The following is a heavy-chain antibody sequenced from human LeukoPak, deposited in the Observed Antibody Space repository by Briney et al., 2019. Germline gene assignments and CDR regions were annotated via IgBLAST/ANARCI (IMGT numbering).Heavy chain of an antibody. J-gene: IGHJ4*02. Sequence: PSETLSLTCTVSGGSISSGGYYWSWIRQHPGKGLEWIGYIYYSGSTNYNPSLKSRVTISVDTSKNQFSLKLSSVTATDTAVYYCARGPRYSSWLDYWGQGTLVTVSS. CDR3: ARGPRYSSWLDY. V-gene: IGHV4-61*08. CDR2: IYYSGST. D-gene: IGHD6-13*01. CDR1: GGSISSGGYY.